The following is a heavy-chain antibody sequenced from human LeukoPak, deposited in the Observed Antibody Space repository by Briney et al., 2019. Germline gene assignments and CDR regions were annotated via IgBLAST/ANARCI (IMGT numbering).Heavy chain of an antibody. V-gene: IGHV3-30-3*01. CDR3: ARSFQDYYGSGALDFDY. CDR1: GFTFSSYA. D-gene: IGHD3-10*01. CDR2: ISYDGSNK. Sequence: GRSLRLSCAASGFTFSSYAMHWVRQAPGKGLEWVAVISYDGSNKYYADSVKGRFTISRDNSKNTLYLQMNSLRAEDTAVYYCARSFQDYYGSGALDFDYWGQGTLVTVSS. J-gene: IGHJ4*02.